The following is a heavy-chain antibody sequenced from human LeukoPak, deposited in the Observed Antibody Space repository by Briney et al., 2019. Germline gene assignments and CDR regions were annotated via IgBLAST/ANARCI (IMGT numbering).Heavy chain of an antibody. CDR2: IYYSGST. CDR1: GGSISSYY. CDR3: ARGFRGDNFDY. J-gene: IGHJ4*02. Sequence: SETLSLTCTVSGGSISSYYWSWIRQPPGKGLEWIGYIYYSGSTNYNPSLKSRVTISVKTSKNQFSLKLSSVTAADTAVYFCARGFRGDNFDYWGQGTLVTVSS. D-gene: IGHD7-27*01. V-gene: IGHV4-59*08.